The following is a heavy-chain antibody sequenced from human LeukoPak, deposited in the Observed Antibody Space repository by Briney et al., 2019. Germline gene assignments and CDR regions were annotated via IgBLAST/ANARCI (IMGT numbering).Heavy chain of an antibody. D-gene: IGHD2-2*01. CDR3: AKAGGYCSSTSCYVEEFDY. J-gene: IGHJ4*02. CDR1: GFTFSSYA. Sequence: GWSLTLSCAASGFTFSSYAMSWVRQAPGKGLDWVPAISGSGGSTYYADSVKGRFTISRDNSKNTLYLQMNSLRAEDTAVYYCAKAGGYCSSTSCYVEEFDYWGQGTLVTVSS. CDR2: ISGSGGST. V-gene: IGHV3-23*01.